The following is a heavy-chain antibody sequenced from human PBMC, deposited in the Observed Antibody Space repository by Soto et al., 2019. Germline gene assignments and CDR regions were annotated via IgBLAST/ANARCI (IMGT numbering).Heavy chain of an antibody. J-gene: IGHJ6*02. V-gene: IGHV3-9*01. CDR3: AKDLWRKFLNGGGMDV. D-gene: IGHD2-21*01. CDR2: ISWNTGRI. Sequence: EVKLVESGGGLVQPGRSLRLSCAASGFTFDDYGMHWVRQAPGKGLEWVSSISWNTGRIGYADSVKGRFTISRDNAMNSLYLQMNGLRPEDTALYFCAKDLWRKFLNGGGMDVWGQGTTVTVSS. CDR1: GFTFDDYG.